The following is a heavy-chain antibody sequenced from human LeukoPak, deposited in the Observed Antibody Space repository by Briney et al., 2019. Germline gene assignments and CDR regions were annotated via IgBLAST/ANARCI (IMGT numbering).Heavy chain of an antibody. CDR1: GFTFSSYW. J-gene: IGHJ4*02. D-gene: IGHD5-24*01. Sequence: GGSLRLSCAAFGFTFSSYWMNWVRQAPGKGLEWVANINQDGSEEYYVDSVKGRFTISRDNAKNSLYLQMNSLRAEDTAIYYCTRVGYIDEGIDYWGQGTPVTVSS. CDR2: INQDGSEE. V-gene: IGHV3-7*04. CDR3: TRVGYIDEGIDY.